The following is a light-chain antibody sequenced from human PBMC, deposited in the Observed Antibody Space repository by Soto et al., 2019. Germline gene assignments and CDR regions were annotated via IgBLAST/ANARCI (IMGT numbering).Light chain of an antibody. V-gene: IGKV1-5*03. Sequence: DIQMTQSPSTLSASVGDRVTITCRASQSINTWLAWYQQKPGKAPKLLIYKASSLEREVPKRYSGRRSGTEFALTISSLQPDDFATYYCQQYHSYSWTCGQGTKVDIK. J-gene: IGKJ1*01. CDR2: KAS. CDR1: QSINTW. CDR3: QQYHSYSWT.